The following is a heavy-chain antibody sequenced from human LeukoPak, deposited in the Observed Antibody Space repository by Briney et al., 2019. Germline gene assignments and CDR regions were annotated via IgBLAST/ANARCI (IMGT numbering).Heavy chain of an antibody. CDR1: GFTLSSYA. J-gene: IGHJ4*02. Sequence: GGSLRLSCAASGFTLSSYAMSGVRQAPGKGLEWVSGISTSGDRTYYADSVKGRFTISRDNSKNTLYLQMNSLRAEDTAEYYCARSAVGTSCCTAVDYWGQGTLVTVSS. V-gene: IGHV3-23*01. CDR2: ISTSGDRT. CDR3: ARSAVGTSCCTAVDY. D-gene: IGHD1-26*01.